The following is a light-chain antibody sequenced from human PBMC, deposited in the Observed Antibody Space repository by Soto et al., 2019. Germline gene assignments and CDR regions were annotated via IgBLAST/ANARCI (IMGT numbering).Light chain of an antibody. CDR2: DAS. Sequence: DIQMTQSPSTLSASVGDRVTITCRASQSISNRLAWYQQKPGKAPKVLIYDASSLESGVPSRFTGSGSGTEFILTISSLQPDDFATYYCQHYGGMWTFGQGTKVEIK. V-gene: IGKV1-5*01. CDR1: QSISNR. CDR3: QHYGGMWT. J-gene: IGKJ1*01.